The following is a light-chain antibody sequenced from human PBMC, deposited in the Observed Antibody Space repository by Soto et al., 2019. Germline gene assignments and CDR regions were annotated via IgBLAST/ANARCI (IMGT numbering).Light chain of an antibody. CDR2: AAS. CDR3: EADVSPFRR. J-gene: IGKJ1*01. V-gene: IGKV3-20*01. Sequence: EIGLTQSPGTLSLSPGKGATLSCRASQSVRSTSLAWYQQKPGQAPRLLIYAASTRATGTPDRLRGSGSGTYFALIFSRMEPENIAVLYCEADVSPFRRFGQGTNVEIK. CDR1: QSVRSTS.